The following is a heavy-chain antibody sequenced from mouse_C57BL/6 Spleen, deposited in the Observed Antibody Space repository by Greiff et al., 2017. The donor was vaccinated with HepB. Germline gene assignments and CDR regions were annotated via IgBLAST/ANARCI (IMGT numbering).Heavy chain of an antibody. V-gene: IGHV1-61*01. J-gene: IGHJ4*01. CDR2: IYPSDSET. Sequence: VQLQQSGAELVRPGSSVKLSCKASGYTFTSYWMEWVKQRPGQGLEWIGNIYPSDSETHYNQKFKDKATLTVDKSSSTAYMKLSSLTSEDSAVYYCARLDAGAMDYWGQGTSVTVSS. CDR3: ARLDAGAMDY. CDR1: GYTFTSYW.